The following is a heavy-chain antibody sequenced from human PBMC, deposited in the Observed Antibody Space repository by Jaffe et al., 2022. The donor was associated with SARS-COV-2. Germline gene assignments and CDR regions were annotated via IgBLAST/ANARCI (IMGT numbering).Heavy chain of an antibody. CDR1: GGTFSSYA. D-gene: IGHD1-26*01. CDR3: ASKGFPMGSLYYYGMDV. CDR2: IIPIFGTA. V-gene: IGHV1-69*01. J-gene: IGHJ6*02. Sequence: QVQLVQSGAEVKKPGSSVKVSCKASGGTFSSYAISWVRQAPGQGLEWMGGIIPIFGTANYAQKFQGRVTITADESTSTAYMELSSLRSEDTAVYYCASKGFPMGSLYYYGMDVWGQGTTVTVSS.